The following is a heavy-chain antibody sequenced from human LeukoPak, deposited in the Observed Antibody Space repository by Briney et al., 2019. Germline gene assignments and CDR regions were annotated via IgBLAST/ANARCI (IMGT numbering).Heavy chain of an antibody. CDR3: ARDIPRGARYFDL. J-gene: IGHJ5*02. Sequence: GGSLRLSCVASGFTFRTYWMSWVRQPPGKGLEWVANIEDSGCKNNYADAVKRRFSVSRDNAKTSLYLQMNTLRAEDTAVYFCARDIPRGARYFDLWGHATLVTVSS. CDR2: IEDSGCKN. CDR1: GFTFRTYW. V-gene: IGHV3-7*01. D-gene: IGHD1-14*01.